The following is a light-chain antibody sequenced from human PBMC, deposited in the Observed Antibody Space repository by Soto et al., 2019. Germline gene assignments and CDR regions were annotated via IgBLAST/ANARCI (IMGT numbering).Light chain of an antibody. CDR3: GAWDDTLDAQV. CDR2: RNN. V-gene: IGLV1-47*01. Sequence: QSVLTQSPSASGTPGQRVTISCSGSRSNIGRNFAYWYQHVPGTAPRLLIQRNNERPSGVPDRFSGSKSGTSVSLAISGLRSGEEATYYCGAWDDTLDAQVFGGGTQLTVL. J-gene: IGLJ3*02. CDR1: RSNIGRNF.